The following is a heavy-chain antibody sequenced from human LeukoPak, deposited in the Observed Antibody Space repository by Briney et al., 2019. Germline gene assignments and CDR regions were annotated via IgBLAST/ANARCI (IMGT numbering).Heavy chain of an antibody. J-gene: IGHJ6*03. CDR2: TYSGGST. CDR3: AREQVVATGVSVRHYYYYMDV. CDR1: GFSVITNH. V-gene: IGHV3-53*01. D-gene: IGHD5-12*01. Sequence: GGSLRLSCAASGFSVITNHMTWVRQAPGKGLECVSITYSGGSTFYADSVKGRFTISRDNSKNALYLQMNSLRAEDTAVYYCAREQVVATGVSVRHYYYYMDVWGKATTVTVSS.